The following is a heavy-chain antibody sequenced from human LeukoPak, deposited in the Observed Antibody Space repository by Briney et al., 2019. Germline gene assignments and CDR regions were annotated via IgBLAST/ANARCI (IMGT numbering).Heavy chain of an antibody. CDR2: INYSGDT. CDR1: GGSISSSSYY. D-gene: IGHD1-20*01. CDR3: VRLQAVTGNLEY. Sequence: SETLSLTCTVSGGSISSSSYYWGWIRQPPGKGLEWIETINYSGDTYYNPSLKSRVTISVDSSKNQFSLNLSSVTAADTAVYYCVRLQAVTGNLEYWGQGALVTVSS. V-gene: IGHV4-39*07. J-gene: IGHJ4*02.